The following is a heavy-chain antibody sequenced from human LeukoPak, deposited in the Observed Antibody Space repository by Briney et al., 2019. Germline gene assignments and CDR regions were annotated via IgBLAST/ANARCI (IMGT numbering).Heavy chain of an antibody. Sequence: SETLSLTCAVSGGSVSRSDYYWGWIRQPPGKGLEWIGIIYYSGRTYYNPSLKSRVSISVDTSKNQFSLKLSSVTAADTAVYYCAALVRGVLLWSGVDYWGQGNLLTVSS. D-gene: IGHD3-10*01. CDR3: AALVRGVLLWSGVDY. J-gene: IGHJ4*02. CDR1: GGSVSRSDYY. V-gene: IGHV4-39*07. CDR2: IYYSGRT.